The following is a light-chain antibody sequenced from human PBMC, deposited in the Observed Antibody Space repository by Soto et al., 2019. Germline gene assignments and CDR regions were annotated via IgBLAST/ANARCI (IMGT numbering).Light chain of an antibody. CDR2: GAS. V-gene: IGKV3-15*01. J-gene: IGKJ3*01. CDR3: QQYHHGPPKVT. CDR1: QSINTN. Sequence: DIVMTQSPATLSVSPGERATLSCRASQSINTNLAWYQQKPGQAPRLLIYGASTRATVIPARFSGSGSGTEFTLTISGLQADDFAVYYCQQYHHGPPKVTFGPGTRVDI.